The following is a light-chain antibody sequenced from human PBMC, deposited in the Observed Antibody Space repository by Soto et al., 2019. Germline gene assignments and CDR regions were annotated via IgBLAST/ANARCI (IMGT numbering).Light chain of an antibody. CDR1: QSVTSDY. V-gene: IGKV3-20*01. CDR2: DTS. CDR3: QQYGTSLLYA. Sequence: EIVLTQSPGTLSLSPGERATLSCRASQSVTSDYLAWYQQKPGQAPRLLIYDTSNRATAIPDRFSGSGSGTDFNITISRLEPEDFAVSCCQQYGTSLLYAFGQGTKLEIK. J-gene: IGKJ2*01.